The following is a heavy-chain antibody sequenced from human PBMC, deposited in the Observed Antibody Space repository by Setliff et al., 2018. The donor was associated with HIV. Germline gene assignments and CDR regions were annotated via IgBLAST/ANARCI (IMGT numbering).Heavy chain of an antibody. D-gene: IGHD6-19*01. CDR2: INHSGST. V-gene: IGHV4-34*01. CDR3: TADRASVWYGH. J-gene: IGHJ5*02. Sequence: SETLSLTCAVYGGSASGYYCTWMRHLPGRGLQWIGEINHSGSTTYNPSLKSRIKISVDMSKNQFSLRLRSMAAADSATYYCTADRASVWYGHWGQGTLVTVSS. CDR1: GGSASGYY.